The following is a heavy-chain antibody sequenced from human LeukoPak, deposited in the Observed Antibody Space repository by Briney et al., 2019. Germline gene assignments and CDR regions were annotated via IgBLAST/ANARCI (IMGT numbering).Heavy chain of an antibody. CDR2: IKQDGSEK. V-gene: IGHV3-7*05. Sequence: GGSLRLSCAAAGFTFSSNWMSWVRQAPGKGLQGVANIKQDGSEKYYVDSVKGRFTISRDNAKKSLYLQMNSLRGEDTAVYYCARGLGINGLALDMWGQGTMVTVSS. CDR3: ARGLGINGLALDM. J-gene: IGHJ3*02. CDR1: GFTFSSNW. D-gene: IGHD3-10*01.